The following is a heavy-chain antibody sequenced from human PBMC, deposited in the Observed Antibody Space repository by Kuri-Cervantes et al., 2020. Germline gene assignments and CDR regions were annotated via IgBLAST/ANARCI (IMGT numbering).Heavy chain of an antibody. CDR3: AIYYDPFDY. CDR1: GYTFTGYY. D-gene: IGHD3-22*01. V-gene: IGHV1-69*05. CDR2: IIPIFGTA. Sequence: SVKVSCKASGYTFTGYYMHWVRQAPGQGLEWMGGIIPIFGTANYAQKFQDRVTITTDESTSTAYMELSSLRSEDTAVYYCAIYYDPFDYWGQGTLVTVSS. J-gene: IGHJ4*02.